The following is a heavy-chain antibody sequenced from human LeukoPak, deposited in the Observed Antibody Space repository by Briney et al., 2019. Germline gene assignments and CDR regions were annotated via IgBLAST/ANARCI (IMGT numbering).Heavy chain of an antibody. V-gene: IGHV3-33*06. D-gene: IGHD6-13*01. J-gene: IGHJ4*02. CDR2: IWYDGSDK. Sequence: GGSLRLSCAASGFTFSSYGMHWVRQAPGKGLEWVAVIWYDGSDKYYADSVKGRFTISRDNSKNTLYLQMNSLRAEDTAVYYCAKDPDIAAAGYYFDYWGQGTLVTVSS. CDR1: GFTFSSYG. CDR3: AKDPDIAAAGYYFDY.